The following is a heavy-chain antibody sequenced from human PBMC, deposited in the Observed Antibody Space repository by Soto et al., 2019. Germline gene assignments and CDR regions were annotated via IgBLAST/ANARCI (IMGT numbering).Heavy chain of an antibody. V-gene: IGHV3-30*18. CDR3: AKYADYGEHGDWFDP. CDR1: GFVFSTYG. J-gene: IGHJ5*02. CDR2: ISYDGRNK. Sequence: GGSLRLSCAASGFVFSTYGMHWVRQAPGKGLEWVAVISYDGRNKYYADSVKGRVTISRDNSKNMLYLQMNSLRTDDTAVYYCAKYADYGEHGDWFDPWGQGTLVTVSS. D-gene: IGHD4-17*01.